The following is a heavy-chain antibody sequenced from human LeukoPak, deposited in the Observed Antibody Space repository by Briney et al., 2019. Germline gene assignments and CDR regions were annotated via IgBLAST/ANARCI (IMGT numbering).Heavy chain of an antibody. D-gene: IGHD3-22*01. CDR1: GGSFSGYY. CDR3: ARSAGGPNSSGLFYYYYMDV. J-gene: IGHJ6*03. CDR2: INHSGST. Sequence: SETLSLTCAVYGGSFSGYYWSWIRQPPGKGLEWIGEINHSGSTNYNPSLKSRVTISVDTSKNQFSLKLSSVTAADTAVYYCARSAGGPNSSGLFYYYYMDVWGKGTTVTVSS. V-gene: IGHV4-34*01.